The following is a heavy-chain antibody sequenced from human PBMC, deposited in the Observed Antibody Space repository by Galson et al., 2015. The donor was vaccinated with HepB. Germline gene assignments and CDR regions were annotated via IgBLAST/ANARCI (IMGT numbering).Heavy chain of an antibody. J-gene: IGHJ4*02. CDR3: SRDLVYYYGGGGAFDY. CDR2: IRSKVYGGTT. D-gene: IGHD3-10*01. CDR1: GFTFGDYA. V-gene: IGHV3-49*03. Sequence: SLRLSCAVSGFTFGDYAMNWFRQAPGKGLEWVGFIRSKVYGGTTEYAAPVKGRFTISRDDSKSIAYLQMNSLKSEDTAVYYCSRDLVYYYGGGGAFDYWGQGILVTVSS.